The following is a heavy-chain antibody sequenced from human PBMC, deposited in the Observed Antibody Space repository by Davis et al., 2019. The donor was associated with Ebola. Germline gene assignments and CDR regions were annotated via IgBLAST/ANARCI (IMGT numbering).Heavy chain of an antibody. V-gene: IGHV3-49*04. CDR3: TRDLKQPPPSYYYGMDV. CDR1: GFNFGDYA. Sequence: GESLKISCAASGFNFGDYAMNWVRQAPGKGLEWVGFIRSKAYGGKTEYAASVKGRFTISRDDSKSIAYMQMNSLKTEDTAVYYCTRDLKQPPPSYYYGMDVWGQGTTVTVSS. CDR2: IRSKAYGGKT. J-gene: IGHJ6*02. D-gene: IGHD6-13*01.